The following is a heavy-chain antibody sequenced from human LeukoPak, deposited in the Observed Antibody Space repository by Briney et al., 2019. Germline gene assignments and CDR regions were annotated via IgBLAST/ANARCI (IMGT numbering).Heavy chain of an antibody. D-gene: IGHD5-18*01. CDR1: GFTFSSHG. CDR3: ARGPRGYSYGLAYF. CDR2: ITRSGSEM. V-gene: IGHV3-48*03. J-gene: IGHJ4*02. Sequence: GGSLRLSCAASGFTFSSHGMNWVRQAPGKGLDWVAHITRSGSEMFYANAVKGRFTISRDNTKNLLYLQMSSLRVEDTALYYCARGPRGYSYGLAYFWGQGTLVTVSS.